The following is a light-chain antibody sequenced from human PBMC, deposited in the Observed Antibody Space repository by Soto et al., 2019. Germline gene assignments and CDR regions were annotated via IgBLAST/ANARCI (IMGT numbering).Light chain of an antibody. V-gene: IGKV2-28*01. J-gene: IGKJ3*01. CDR3: MHALKTLFT. Sequence: DIVMTQSPLSLPVTPGEPASISCRSSQSLLHSNGYNYLDWYLQKPGQSPQLLIYLGSNRASGVPDRFSGSGSGTDFTLKISRVEAEDVGVYYCMHALKTLFTFGPGTKVDIK. CDR1: QSLLHSNGYNY. CDR2: LGS.